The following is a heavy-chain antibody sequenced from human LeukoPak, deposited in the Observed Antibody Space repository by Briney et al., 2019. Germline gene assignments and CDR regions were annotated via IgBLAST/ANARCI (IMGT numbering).Heavy chain of an antibody. D-gene: IGHD3-9*01. J-gene: IGHJ3*02. V-gene: IGHV3-23*01. CDR1: GFTFSSYA. CDR3: AKDLPRVDILTGYYIGSAFDI. Sequence: GGSLRLSCAASGFTFSSYAMSWVRQAPGKGLEWVSAISGSGGSTYYADSVKGRFTITRDNSKNTLYLQMNSLRAEDTAVYYCAKDLPRVDILTGYYIGSAFDIWGQGTMVTVSS. CDR2: ISGSGGST.